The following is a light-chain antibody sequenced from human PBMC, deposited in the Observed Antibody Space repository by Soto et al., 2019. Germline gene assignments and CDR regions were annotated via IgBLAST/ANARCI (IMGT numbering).Light chain of an antibody. CDR1: QSIRKW. CDR3: QQYDISPLT. V-gene: IGKV1-5*01. CDR2: DAS. J-gene: IGKJ1*01. Sequence: DILMTQSPSTLSTSVGDRVTIACRASQSIRKWLAWYQQKPGKAPKLLIYDASSLESGVPSRFSASGSGTEFTLTISSLQPDDFATYYCQQYDISPLTFGQGTKVEIK.